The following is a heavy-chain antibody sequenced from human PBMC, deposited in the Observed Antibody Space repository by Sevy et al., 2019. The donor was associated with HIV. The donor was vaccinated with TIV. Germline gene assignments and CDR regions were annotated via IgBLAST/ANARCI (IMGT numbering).Heavy chain of an antibody. V-gene: IGHV3-13*01. CDR1: GFTFSRYD. CDR2: IGTLHDT. D-gene: IGHD3-10*01. CDR3: ARGHGGNGTGPDDAFDI. J-gene: IGHJ3*02. Sequence: GGSLRLSCAASGFTFSRYDMHWVRQVTGKGLEWVAAIGTLHDTFYADSVKGRVTISRENATQSLFLQMNSLRVGDTAVYYCARGHGGNGTGPDDAFDIWGQGTMVTVSS.